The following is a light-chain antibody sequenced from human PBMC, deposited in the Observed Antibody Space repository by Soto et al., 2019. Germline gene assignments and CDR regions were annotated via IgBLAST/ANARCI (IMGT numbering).Light chain of an antibody. CDR1: SSNIGSNY. J-gene: IGLJ1*01. Sequence: QSVLTQPPSASGTPGQRVTISCSGSSSNIGSNYVYWYQQLPGTAPNLLIYRNNQRPSGVPDRFSGSKSGTSASLAISGLRSEDEADYYCAAWDDSLSGRGVFGTGTKGTVL. CDR3: AAWDDSLSGRGV. CDR2: RNN. V-gene: IGLV1-47*01.